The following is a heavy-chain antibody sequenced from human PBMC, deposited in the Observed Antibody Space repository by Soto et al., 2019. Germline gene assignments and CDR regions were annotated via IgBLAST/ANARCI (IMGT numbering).Heavy chain of an antibody. V-gene: IGHV3-23*01. CDR2: ISGSGGST. CDR1: GFTFSSYA. J-gene: IGHJ6*02. D-gene: IGHD3-22*01. CDR3: AKSYYYDSSGYYYWSYYYYYYGMDV. Sequence: GGSLRLSCAASGFTFSSYAMSWFRQAPGKGLEWVSAISGSGGSTYYADSVEGRFTISRDNSKNTLYLQMNSLRAEDTAVYYCAKSYYYDSSGYYYWSYYYYYYGMDVWGQGTTVTVSS.